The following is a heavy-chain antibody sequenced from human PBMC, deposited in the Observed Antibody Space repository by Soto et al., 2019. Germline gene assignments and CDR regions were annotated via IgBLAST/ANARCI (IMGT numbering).Heavy chain of an antibody. Sequence: LVKVSCKASGGTFSSYAISWVRQAPGQGLEWMGGIIPIFGTANYAQKFQGRVTITADESTSTAYMELSSLRSEDTAVYYCARGGPHIVVVPAAILDYFDYWGQGTLVTVSS. D-gene: IGHD2-2*02. CDR2: IIPIFGTA. J-gene: IGHJ4*02. CDR1: GGTFSSYA. V-gene: IGHV1-69*13. CDR3: ARGGPHIVVVPAAILDYFDY.